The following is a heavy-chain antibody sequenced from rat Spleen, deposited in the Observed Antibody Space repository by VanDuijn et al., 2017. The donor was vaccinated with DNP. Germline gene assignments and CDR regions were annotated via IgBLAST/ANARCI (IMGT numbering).Heavy chain of an antibody. D-gene: IGHD1-12*02. CDR3: ASYYYDGYYAMDA. CDR2: ISFSGSP. CDR1: GSSITSNY. Sequence: EVQLQESGPGLVKTSQSLSLTCSVTGSSITSNYWGWIRQSPGNKMEYIGHISFSGSPNYNPSLKSRISITRDTSKNQFFLQLNSVTTEDTATYYCASYYYDGYYAMDAWGQGTSVTVSS. V-gene: IGHV3-1*01. J-gene: IGHJ4*01.